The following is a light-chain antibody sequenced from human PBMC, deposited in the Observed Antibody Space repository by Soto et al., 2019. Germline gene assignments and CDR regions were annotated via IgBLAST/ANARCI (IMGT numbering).Light chain of an antibody. CDR3: MHGTHCTGK. V-gene: IGKV2-30*01. CDR2: KVS. Sequence: EVVMTQSPLSLPVTLGQPASISCRSSQSLVYSDGNTYLNWFQQRPGQSPRRLIYKVSNRDYGVPDIFSESGSGTDVTQKIRMVEAEDFGVNYCMHGTHCTGKIGQGTKVHIQ. J-gene: IGKJ1*01. CDR1: QSLVYSDGNTY.